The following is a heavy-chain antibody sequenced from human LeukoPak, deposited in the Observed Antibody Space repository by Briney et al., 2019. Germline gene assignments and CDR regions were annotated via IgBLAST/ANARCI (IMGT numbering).Heavy chain of an antibody. D-gene: IGHD1-26*01. CDR3: ARETSVGATTISWYFDL. V-gene: IGHV1-46*01. CDR2: INPSGGST. Sequence: GASVKVSCKASGYIFTSYYMHWVRQAPGQGPEWMGIINPSGGSTSYAQKFQGRVTMTRDTSTSTVYMELSSLRSEDTAVYYCARETSVGATTISWYFDLWGRGTLVTVSS. CDR1: GYIFTSYY. J-gene: IGHJ2*01.